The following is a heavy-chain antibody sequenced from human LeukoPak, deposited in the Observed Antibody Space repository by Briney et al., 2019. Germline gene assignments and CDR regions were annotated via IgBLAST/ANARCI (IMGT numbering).Heavy chain of an antibody. J-gene: IGHJ4*02. CDR3: ARGSAYSSGWNY. Sequence: GGSLRLSCAASGFTFSSYSMNWVRQAPGKGLEWVSSISSSSSYIYYADSVKGRFTISRDNAKNSLYLQMNSLSAEDTAVYYCARGSAYSSGWNYWGQGTLVTVSS. V-gene: IGHV3-21*01. CDR1: GFTFSSYS. D-gene: IGHD6-19*01. CDR2: ISSSSSYI.